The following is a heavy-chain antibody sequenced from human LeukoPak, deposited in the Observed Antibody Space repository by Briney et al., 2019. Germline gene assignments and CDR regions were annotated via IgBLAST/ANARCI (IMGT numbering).Heavy chain of an antibody. CDR2: IGSSSSTI. CDR1: GFTFSSYE. CDR3: ARGECSSTSCPDYYYYMDV. J-gene: IGHJ6*03. D-gene: IGHD2-2*01. Sequence: GGSLRLSCAASGFTFSSYEMNWVRQAPGKGLEWVSYIGSSSSTIYYADSVKGRFTISRDNAKNSLYLQMNSLRAEDTAVYYCARGECSSTSCPDYYYYMDVWGKGTTVTISS. V-gene: IGHV3-48*01.